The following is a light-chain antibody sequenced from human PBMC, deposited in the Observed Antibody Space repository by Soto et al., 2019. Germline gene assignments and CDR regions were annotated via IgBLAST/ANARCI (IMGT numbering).Light chain of an antibody. J-gene: IGKJ3*01. CDR3: QHRSNWPPKT. Sequence: EIVLRQSPATLSLSTGERATLSCRASQSVSSYLAWYQQKPGQAPRLLIYDASNRATGIPARFSGSGSGTDFTLTISSLEPEDFAVYYCQHRSNWPPKTFGPGTKVDIK. CDR1: QSVSSY. V-gene: IGKV3-11*01. CDR2: DAS.